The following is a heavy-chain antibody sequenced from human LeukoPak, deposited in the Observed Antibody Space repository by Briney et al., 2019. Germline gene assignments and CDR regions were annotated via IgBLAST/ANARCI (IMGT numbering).Heavy chain of an antibody. Sequence: PGRSLRLSCAASGFTFSSDAMHWVRQAPGKGLVWVSRFNSDGRSAYYADSVKGRFTISRDNAKNTLYLQMNSLRAEDTAVYYCARGRYYLDSWGQGTLVTVSS. J-gene: IGHJ4*02. CDR1: GFTFSSDA. CDR3: ARGRYYLDS. V-gene: IGHV3-74*01. CDR2: FNSDGRSA. D-gene: IGHD4-17*01.